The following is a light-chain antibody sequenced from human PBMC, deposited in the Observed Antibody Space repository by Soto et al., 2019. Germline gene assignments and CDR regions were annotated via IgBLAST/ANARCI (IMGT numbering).Light chain of an antibody. CDR1: QSVSSN. Sequence: EIVMTQSPATLSVSPGERATLSCRASQSVSSNLAWYQQKPGQAPRLLIYGASTRATGIPARFSGSVSGTEFTLTLSSLQSEDFAVYYCQQYNNWPYTFGQGTKLEIK. CDR2: GAS. V-gene: IGKV3-15*01. CDR3: QQYNNWPYT. J-gene: IGKJ2*01.